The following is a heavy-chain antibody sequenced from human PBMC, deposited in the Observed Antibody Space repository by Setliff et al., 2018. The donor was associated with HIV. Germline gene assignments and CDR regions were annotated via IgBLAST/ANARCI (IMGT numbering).Heavy chain of an antibody. CDR2: IYYSGST. J-gene: IGHJ4*02. CDR1: GASIRSHY. Sequence: SETLSLTCTVSGASIRSHYWSWIRQAPGKGLEWIGNIYYSGSTNYNPSLKSRVTISLDTSNNQFSLKLSSVTAADTAVYFCARGAPYDYVWGSYRHFDYWGRGLLVTVSS. CDR3: ARGAPYDYVWGSYRHFDY. D-gene: IGHD3-16*02. V-gene: IGHV4-59*11.